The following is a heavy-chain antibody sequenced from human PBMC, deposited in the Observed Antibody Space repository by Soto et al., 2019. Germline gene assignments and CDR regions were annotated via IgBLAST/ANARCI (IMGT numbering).Heavy chain of an antibody. D-gene: IGHD1-1*01. CDR3: AKDLGKGYNAFDI. CDR2: ISYDGSNK. CDR1: GGTFSSYG. J-gene: IGHJ3*02. Sequence: PGGPLRLSCAASGGTFSSYGIHWVSKTPGKGLEWVAVISYDGSNKYYADSVKGRFTISRDNSKNTLYLQMNSLRAEDTAVYYCAKDLGKGYNAFDIWGQGTMVTVSS. V-gene: IGHV3-30*18.